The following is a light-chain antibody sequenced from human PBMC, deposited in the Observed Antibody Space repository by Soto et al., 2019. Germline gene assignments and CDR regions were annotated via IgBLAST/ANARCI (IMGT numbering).Light chain of an antibody. V-gene: IGKV3-20*01. J-gene: IGKJ5*01. CDR3: QQYGSSPPIT. CDR2: GAS. CDR1: QSVSSSY. Sequence: EIVWTQSPGTLSLSPGERATLSCRASQSVSSSYLAWYQQKPGQAPRLLIYGASSRATGIPARFSGSGSGTDFTLSISRLEVEDYAVYYCQQYGSSPPITFGQGTRLEIK.